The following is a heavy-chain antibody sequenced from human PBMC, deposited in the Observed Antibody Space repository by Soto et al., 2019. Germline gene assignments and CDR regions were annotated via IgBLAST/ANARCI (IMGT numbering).Heavy chain of an antibody. V-gene: IGHV3-30-3*01. CDR1: GFTFSSYA. D-gene: IGHD2-15*01. CDR3: ARAHIDCSGGSCSLFDY. J-gene: IGHJ4*02. Sequence: QVQLVESGGGVVQPGRSLRLSCAASGFTFSSYAMHWVRQAPGKGLEWVAVISHDGSNKYYADSVKGRFTISRDNSKNTLYLQMNSLRAEDTAVYYCARAHIDCSGGSCSLFDYWGQGTLVTVSS. CDR2: ISHDGSNK.